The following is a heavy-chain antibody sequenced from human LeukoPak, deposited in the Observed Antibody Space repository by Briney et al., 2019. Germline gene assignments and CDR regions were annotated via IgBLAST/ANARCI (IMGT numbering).Heavy chain of an antibody. D-gene: IGHD1-26*01. CDR2: ISVYNGNT. J-gene: IGHJ4*02. Sequence: ASVKVSCKASGYTFTSYGISWVRQAPGQGLEWMGWISVYNGNTNYAQKLQGRVTMTTDTSTSTAYMELRSLRSDDTAVYYCARGLKWELLNYFDYWGQGTLVTVSS. V-gene: IGHV1-18*01. CDR3: ARGLKWELLNYFDY. CDR1: GYTFTSYG.